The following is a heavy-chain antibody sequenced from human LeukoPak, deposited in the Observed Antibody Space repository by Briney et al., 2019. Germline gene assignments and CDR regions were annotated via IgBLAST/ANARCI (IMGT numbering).Heavy chain of an antibody. CDR2: ISTTSSYT. CDR3: AREDKWYFDL. Sequence: RGSLRLSCAASGFTFSDYYMSWIRQAPGKGLEWVSKISTTSSYTNYADSVKGRFTISRDNAKNSLYLQMNSLRVEDTAVYYCAREDKWYFDLWGRGTLVTVSS. V-gene: IGHV3-11*05. J-gene: IGHJ2*01. CDR1: GFTFSDYY.